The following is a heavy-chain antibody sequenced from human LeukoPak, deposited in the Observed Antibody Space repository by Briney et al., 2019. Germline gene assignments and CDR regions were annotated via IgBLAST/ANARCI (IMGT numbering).Heavy chain of an antibody. CDR2: IWYDGSNK. CDR1: GFTFSSYG. D-gene: IGHD3-10*01. J-gene: IGHJ4*02. CDR3: ARDVTMVRGVSL. Sequence: PGRSLRLSCAASGFTFSSYGMHWVRQAPGKGLEWVAVIWYDGSNKYYADSVKGRFTISRDNAKNSLYLQMNSLRAEDTAVYYCARDVTMVRGVSLWGQGTLVTVSS. V-gene: IGHV3-33*01.